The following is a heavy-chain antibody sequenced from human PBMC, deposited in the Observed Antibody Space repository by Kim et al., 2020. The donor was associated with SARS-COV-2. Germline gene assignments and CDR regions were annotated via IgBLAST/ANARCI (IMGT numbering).Heavy chain of an antibody. D-gene: IGHD3-22*01. J-gene: IGHJ1*01. V-gene: IGHV3-53*01. Sequence: GSLRLSCAASGFTVSSNYMSWVRQAPGKGLXXVSVIXSGGSXYYADSVKGRFTXXXDXXXNTXXXQMXXXRAXXTAGXXCPXXXYXXXYYXXXWG. CDR2: IXSGGSX. CDR1: GFTVSSNY. CDR3: PXXXYXXXYYXXX.